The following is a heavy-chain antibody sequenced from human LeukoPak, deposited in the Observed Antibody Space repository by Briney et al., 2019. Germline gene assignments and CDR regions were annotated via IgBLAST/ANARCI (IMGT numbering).Heavy chain of an antibody. CDR3: AGRSSNWFDP. J-gene: IGHJ5*02. CDR1: GGIFSSYA. V-gene: IGHV1-69*13. Sequence: SVKVSCKXSGGIFSSYAISRVRQAPGQGLGWVGGIIPISGSANYAQQFQGMVTLHAGESTSTAYMDVSKLRSQGTAVYYCAGRSSNWFDPWGQGTLVTVSS. D-gene: IGHD6-6*01. CDR2: IIPISGSA.